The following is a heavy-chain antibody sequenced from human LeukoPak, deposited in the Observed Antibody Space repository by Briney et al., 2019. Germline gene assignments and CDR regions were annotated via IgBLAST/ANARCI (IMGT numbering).Heavy chain of an antibody. CDR1: GCSISSYY. Sequence: SETLSLTCTVAGCSISSYYWSWIRQPAGKGLEWIGRIYTSGSTNYNPSLKSRVTMSADTSKNQFSLRLTSVTAADTAIYYCAKITVADFDPWGQGTLVTVSS. V-gene: IGHV4-4*07. CDR3: AKITVADFDP. D-gene: IGHD6-19*01. J-gene: IGHJ5*02. CDR2: IYTSGST.